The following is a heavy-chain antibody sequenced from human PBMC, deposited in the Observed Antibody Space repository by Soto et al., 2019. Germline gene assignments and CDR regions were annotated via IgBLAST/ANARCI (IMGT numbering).Heavy chain of an antibody. CDR3: ANIVVVPAALPLDV. D-gene: IGHD2-2*01. V-gene: IGHV3-30-3*01. J-gene: IGHJ6*02. CDR2: ISFDGSNK. CDR1: GFTFSSYA. Sequence: PGGSLRLSCAASGFTFSSYAMHWVRQAPGKGLEWVAVISFDGSNKYYADSVKGRFTISRDNSKNTLYLQMNSLRAEDTAVYYCANIVVVPAALPLDVWGQGTTVTVSS.